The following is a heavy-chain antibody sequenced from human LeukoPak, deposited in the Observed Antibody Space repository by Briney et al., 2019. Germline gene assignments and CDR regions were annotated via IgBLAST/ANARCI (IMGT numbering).Heavy chain of an antibody. D-gene: IGHD4-17*01. CDR2: IYYSGST. CDR3: ARFQGVTSRDYNWFDP. J-gene: IGHJ5*02. V-gene: IGHV4-59*08. CDR1: GGSISSYY. Sequence: SETLSLTCTVSGGSISSYYWSWIRQPPGKGLEWIGYIYYSGSTNYNPSLKSRVTISVDTSKNQFSLKLSSVTAADTAVYYCARFQGVTSRDYNWFDPWGQGTLVTVSS.